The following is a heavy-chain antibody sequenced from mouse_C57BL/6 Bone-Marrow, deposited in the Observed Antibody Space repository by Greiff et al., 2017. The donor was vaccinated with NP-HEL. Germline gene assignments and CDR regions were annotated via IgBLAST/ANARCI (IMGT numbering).Heavy chain of an antibody. CDR3: ARLTMVTTKKSWFAY. J-gene: IGHJ3*01. CDR2: INPSSGYT. V-gene: IGHV1-7*01. Sequence: VMLVESGAELAKPGASVKLSCKASGYTFTSYWMHWVKQRPGQGLEWIGYINPSSGYTKYNQKFKDKATLTADKSSSTAYMQLSSLTYEDSAVYYCARLTMVTTKKSWFAYWGQGTLVTVSA. D-gene: IGHD2-2*01. CDR1: GYTFTSYW.